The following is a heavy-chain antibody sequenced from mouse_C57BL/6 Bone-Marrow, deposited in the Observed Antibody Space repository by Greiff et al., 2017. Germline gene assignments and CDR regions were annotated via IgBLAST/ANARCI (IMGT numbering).Heavy chain of an antibody. CDR1: GYTFTSYW. CDR3: ARGKFYGSSYDWFAY. D-gene: IGHD1-1*01. J-gene: IGHJ3*01. CDR2: IHPNSGST. Sequence: QVQLQQSGAELVKPGASVKLSCKASGYTFTSYWMHWVKQRPGQGLEWIGMIHPNSGSTNYNEKFKSKATLTVDKSSSTAYMQLSSLTSEDSAVYYCARGKFYGSSYDWFAYWGQGTLVTVSA. V-gene: IGHV1-64*01.